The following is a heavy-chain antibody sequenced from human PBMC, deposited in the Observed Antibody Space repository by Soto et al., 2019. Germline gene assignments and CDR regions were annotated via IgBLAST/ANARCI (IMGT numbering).Heavy chain of an antibody. J-gene: IGHJ4*02. D-gene: IGHD6-19*01. CDR1: GFTFSSYG. V-gene: IGHV3-33*01. CDR2: IWYDGSNK. Sequence: QVQLVESGGGVVHPGRSLRLSCAASGFTFSSYGMHWVRQAPGKGLEWVAVIWYDGSNKYYADSVKGRFTISRDNSKNTLYLQMNSLRAEDTAVYYCARVHKAYSSGWFPSQAFDYWGQGTLVTVSS. CDR3: ARVHKAYSSGWFPSQAFDY.